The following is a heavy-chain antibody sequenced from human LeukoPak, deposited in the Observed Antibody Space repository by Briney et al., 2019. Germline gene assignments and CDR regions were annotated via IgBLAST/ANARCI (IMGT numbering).Heavy chain of an antibody. V-gene: IGHV3-23*01. Sequence: PGGSLRLSCTVSGFAVSTSVVYWFRQAPGKGLEWVSDIKDDDAKGSYTDSVKGRFTISRDNFKNTVYLEMNRLRAEDTALYYCAKVGVRINSGDYWGQGTLVTVSS. D-gene: IGHD3-10*01. J-gene: IGHJ4*02. CDR2: IKDDDAKG. CDR3: AKVGVRINSGDY. CDR1: GFAVSTSV.